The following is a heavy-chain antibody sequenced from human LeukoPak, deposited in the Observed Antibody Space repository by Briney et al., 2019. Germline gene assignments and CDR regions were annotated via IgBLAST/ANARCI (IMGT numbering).Heavy chain of an antibody. CDR2: IKTKADGATT. V-gene: IGHV3-15*01. CDR1: GFAFTNAW. CDR3: ITLRLGY. J-gene: IGHJ4*02. Sequence: GGSVRLSCAASGFAFTNAWMTWVRQAPGKGLEWIGRIKTKADGATTDYAAPAKGRFTISRDDSKNTLYLQMNSLKTEDTAVYYCITLRLGYWGQGTQVSVSS.